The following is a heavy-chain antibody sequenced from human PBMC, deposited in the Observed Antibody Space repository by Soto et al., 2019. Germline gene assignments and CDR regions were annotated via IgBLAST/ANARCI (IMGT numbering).Heavy chain of an antibody. CDR1: GYTFTNYG. CDR2: IIPIFGTA. J-gene: IGHJ6*02. CDR3: ARDIEDSSRTAQRGFEYYYYGMAV. V-gene: IGHV1-69*13. D-gene: IGHD3-22*01. Sequence: SVKVSCKASGYTFTNYGITWVRQAPGQGLEWMGGIIPIFGTANYAQKFQGRVTITADESTSTAYMELSSLRSEDTAVYYCARDIEDSSRTAQRGFEYYYYGMAVWGQGTTVTVSS.